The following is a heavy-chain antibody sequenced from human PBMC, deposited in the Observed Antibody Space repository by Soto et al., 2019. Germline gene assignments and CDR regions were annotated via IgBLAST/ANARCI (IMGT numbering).Heavy chain of an antibody. Sequence: PSETPSLTCAVYGGSFSGYYWSWIRQPPGKGLEWIGEINHSGSTNYNPSLKSRVTISVDTSKNQFSLKLSSVTAAETAVYYCARRYYDFWSGYYTYWGQVTLATV. D-gene: IGHD3-3*01. CDR1: GGSFSGYY. CDR3: ARRYYDFWSGYYTY. CDR2: INHSGST. J-gene: IGHJ4*02. V-gene: IGHV4-34*01.